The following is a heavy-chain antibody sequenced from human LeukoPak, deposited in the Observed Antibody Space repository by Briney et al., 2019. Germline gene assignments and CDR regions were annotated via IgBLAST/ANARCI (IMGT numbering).Heavy chain of an antibody. J-gene: IGHJ3*02. D-gene: IGHD1-26*01. Sequence: PSETLSLTCTVSGGSISSYYWSWTRQPPGKGLEWIGYIYYSGSTNYNPSLKSRVTISVDTSKNQFSLKLSSVTAADTAVYYCARDRGPDDAFDIWGQGTMVTVSS. CDR3: ARDRGPDDAFDI. V-gene: IGHV4-59*01. CDR1: GGSISSYY. CDR2: IYYSGST.